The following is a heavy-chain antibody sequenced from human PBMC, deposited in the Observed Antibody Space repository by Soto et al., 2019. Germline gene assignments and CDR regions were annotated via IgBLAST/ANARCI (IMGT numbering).Heavy chain of an antibody. CDR1: RGTFN. Sequence: QVQLVQSGAEVKKPGSSVKVSCKVSRGTFNIRWVRQAPGQGLEWMGGIIPVIDTANYARKFQGRVVISADRATNIVYMEMMSLTLEDTAVYYCARGSGADAFDIWGQGTMVTVSS. J-gene: IGHJ3*02. CDR3: ARGSGADAFDI. V-gene: IGHV1-69*06. D-gene: IGHD7-27*01. CDR2: IIPVIDTA.